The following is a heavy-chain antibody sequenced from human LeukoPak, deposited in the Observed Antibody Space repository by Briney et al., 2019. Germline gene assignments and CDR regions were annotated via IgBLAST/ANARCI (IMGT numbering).Heavy chain of an antibody. CDR3: ARDTDTAMVLNGAALDY. CDR1: GYTFTSYG. V-gene: IGHV1-18*01. CDR2: ISAYNGNT. D-gene: IGHD5-18*01. Sequence: ASVKVSCKASGYTFTSYGISWVRQAPGQGLEWMGWISAYNGNTNYAQELQGRVTMTTDTSTSTAYMELRSLRSDDTAVYYCARDTDTAMVLNGAALDYWGQGTLVTVSS. J-gene: IGHJ4*02.